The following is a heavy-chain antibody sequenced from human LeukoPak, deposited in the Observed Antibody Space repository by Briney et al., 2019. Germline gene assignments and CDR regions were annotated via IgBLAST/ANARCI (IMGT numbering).Heavy chain of an antibody. CDR3: AREFSSSRYFQH. Sequence: GGSLRLSCAASGFTSSSYAMHWVRQAPGKGLEWVAVISYDGSNKYYADSVKGRFTISRDNSKNTLYLQMNSLRAEDTAVYYCAREFSSSRYFQHWGQGTLVTVSS. CDR1: GFTSSSYA. CDR2: ISYDGSNK. J-gene: IGHJ1*01. D-gene: IGHD6-13*01. V-gene: IGHV3-30*04.